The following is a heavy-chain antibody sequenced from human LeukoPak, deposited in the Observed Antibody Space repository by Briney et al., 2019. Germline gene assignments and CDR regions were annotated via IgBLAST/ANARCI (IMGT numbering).Heavy chain of an antibody. J-gene: IGHJ4*02. V-gene: IGHV3-23*01. CDR3: AKVLGTHQLVPRFDY. Sequence: GGSLRLSCAASSFTFSSYAMSWVRQAPGKGLEWVSAISGSGGSTYYADSVKGRFTISRDNSKNTLYLQMNSLRAEDTAVYYCAKVLGTHQLVPRFDYWGQGTLVTVSS. CDR1: SFTFSSYA. CDR2: ISGSGGST. D-gene: IGHD2-2*01.